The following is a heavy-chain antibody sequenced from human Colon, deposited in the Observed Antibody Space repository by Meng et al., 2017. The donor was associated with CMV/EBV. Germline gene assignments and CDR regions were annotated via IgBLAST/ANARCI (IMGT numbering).Heavy chain of an antibody. CDR1: GFTFSSYW. CDR2: ISGGGSTI. V-gene: IGHV3-48*04. D-gene: IGHD6-6*01. CDR3: AKDGDKAQLAAY. J-gene: IGHJ4*02. Sequence: GESLKISCAASGFTFSSYWMNWIRQAPGRGLEWIAYISGGGSTIVYADSVKGRFTISRDNAKNTLYLQMNSLRGDDTAVYYCAKDGDKAQLAAYWGQGTLVTVSS.